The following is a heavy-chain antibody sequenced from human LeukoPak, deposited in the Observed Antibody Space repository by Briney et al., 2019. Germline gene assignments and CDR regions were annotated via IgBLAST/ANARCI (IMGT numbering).Heavy chain of an antibody. Sequence: PGGSLRLSCAASGFTFSSYWMSWVRRAPGKGLEWVANIKQDGSEKYYVDSVKGRFTISRDNAKNSLYLQMNSLRAEDTAVYYCARGRRGPAWLLPYYYYGMDVWGQGTTVTVSS. J-gene: IGHJ6*02. D-gene: IGHD3-22*01. CDR1: GFTFSSYW. V-gene: IGHV3-7*01. CDR2: IKQDGSEK. CDR3: ARGRRGPAWLLPYYYYGMDV.